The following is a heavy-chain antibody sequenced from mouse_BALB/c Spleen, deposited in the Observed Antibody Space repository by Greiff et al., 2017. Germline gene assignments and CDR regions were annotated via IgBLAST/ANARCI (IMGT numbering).Heavy chain of an antibody. CDR2: IAPGSGST. J-gene: IGHJ1*01. D-gene: IGHD1-1*01. Sequence: DLVKPGASVKLSCKASGYTFTSYWINWIKQRPGQGLEWIGRIAPGSGSTYYNEMFKGKATLTVDTSSSTAYIQLSSLSSEDSAVYFCARLDYYGSSWYFDGWGAGTTVTVSS. V-gene: IGHV1S41*01. CDR3: ARLDYYGSSWYFDG. CDR1: GYTFTSYW.